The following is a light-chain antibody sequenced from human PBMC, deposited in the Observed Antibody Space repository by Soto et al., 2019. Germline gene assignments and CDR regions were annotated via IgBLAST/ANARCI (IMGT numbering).Light chain of an antibody. CDR3: QSYNDWPFT. CDR2: GAS. J-gene: IGKJ2*01. CDR1: ESLSTY. V-gene: IGKV3-15*01. Sequence: EIVMTQSPATLSVSPGERVTLSCRASESLSTYLAWYQQKPGQAPMLLIYGASTKATCIPARFSGSGSATDFNLTISSLQSEDFAVYYCQSYNDWPFTFGQGTKLEI.